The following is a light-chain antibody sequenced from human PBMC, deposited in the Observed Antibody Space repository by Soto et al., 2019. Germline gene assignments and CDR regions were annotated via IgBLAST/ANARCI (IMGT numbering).Light chain of an antibody. CDR1: SSDVGGYNY. CDR3: SSYTRSSSLV. V-gene: IGLV2-14*01. Sequence: QSALTQPASVSGSPGQSITISCTGTSSDVGGYNYVSWYQQHPGKAPKLMIYEVSNRPSGVSNRFSGSKSGNTASLTISGLQAEDEADYYCSSYTRSSSLVFGTGTKLTGL. CDR2: EVS. J-gene: IGLJ1*01.